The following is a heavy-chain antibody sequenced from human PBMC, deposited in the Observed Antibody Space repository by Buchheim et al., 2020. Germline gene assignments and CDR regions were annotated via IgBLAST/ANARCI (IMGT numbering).Heavy chain of an antibody. CDR3: AREGTTVFYYYYYGMDV. CDR1: GGTFSSYT. J-gene: IGHJ6*02. Sequence: QVQLVQSGAEVKKPGSSVKVSCKASGGTFSSYTISWVRQAPGQGLEWMGRIIPILGIANYPQKFQGRVTITADKSTSTAYMELSSVRAEDTAVYYCAREGTTVFYYYYYGMDVWGQGTT. V-gene: IGHV1-69*08. D-gene: IGHD4-17*01. CDR2: IIPILGIA.